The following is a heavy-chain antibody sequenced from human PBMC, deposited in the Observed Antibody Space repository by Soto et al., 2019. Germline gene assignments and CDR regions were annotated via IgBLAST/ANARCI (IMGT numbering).Heavy chain of an antibody. V-gene: IGHV3-23*01. D-gene: IGHD1-1*01. CDR2: IRDSGRST. Sequence: HLGGSLSLSCTASGFMINNYAMTWVRQAPGKGLEWVSTIRDSGRSTYYADSVKGRFTISRDIAKNTVYLQMNSLRAEDTAFYYCAKGDWNDAGDAFDIGGQGTKVNVSS. CDR1: GFMINNYA. J-gene: IGHJ3*02. CDR3: AKGDWNDAGDAFDI.